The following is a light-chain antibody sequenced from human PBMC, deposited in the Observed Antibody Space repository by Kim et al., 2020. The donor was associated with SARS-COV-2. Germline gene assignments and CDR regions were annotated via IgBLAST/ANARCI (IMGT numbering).Light chain of an antibody. CDR1: QSVRNY. J-gene: IGKJ4*01. Sequence: DTQMPQSPSSLSASVGDRVTITCRASQSVRNYLNWYQQKQGKAPKLLIYAASSLQTGVPSRFSGSGSGTDFTLTISSLHPDDFATYYSEHSLSIPLTFCGGTKMDI. CDR2: AAS. V-gene: IGKV1-39*01. CDR3: EHSLSIPLT.